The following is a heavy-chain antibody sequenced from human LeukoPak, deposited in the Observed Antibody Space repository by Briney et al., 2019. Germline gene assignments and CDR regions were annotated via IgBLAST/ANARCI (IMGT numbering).Heavy chain of an antibody. J-gene: IGHJ5*01. CDR1: GFSFRDYE. D-gene: IGHD5-24*01. V-gene: IGHV3-48*03. CDR2: ISITSNTI. CDR3: ARGGLDAYDS. Sequence: PGGSLRLSCAASGFSFRDYEMNWVRQAPGKGLEWVSYISITSNTIHYADSVKGRITISRDNTKNSLHLQMTRLRADDTAVYYCARGGLDAYDSWGQGTLVTVSS.